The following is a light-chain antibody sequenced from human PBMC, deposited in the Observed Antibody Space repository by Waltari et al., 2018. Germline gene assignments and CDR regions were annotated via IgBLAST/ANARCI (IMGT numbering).Light chain of an antibody. CDR1: QSVGRS. CDR2: DVS. J-gene: IGKJ1*01. V-gene: IGKV3-20*01. Sequence: EIVLTQSPGTLSLSPGERATLSCRASQSVGRSLAWYQQKPGQAPRLLMYDVSRRATGIPDRFSGSGSGTDFSLTISRLEPEDVAVYYCQKYERLPATFGQGTKVEIK. CDR3: QKYERLPAT.